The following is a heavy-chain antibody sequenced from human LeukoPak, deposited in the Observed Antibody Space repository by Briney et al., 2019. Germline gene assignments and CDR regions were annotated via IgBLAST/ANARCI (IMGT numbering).Heavy chain of an antibody. V-gene: IGHV3-30-3*01. Sequence: GGSLRLSCAASGFTFSSYAMHWVRQAPGKGLEWVAVISYDGSNKYYADSVKGRFTISRDNSKNTLYLQMNSLRAEDTAVYYCARRDIAAAGFKYFQHWGQGTLVTVSS. CDR3: ARRDIAAAGFKYFQH. D-gene: IGHD6-13*01. CDR1: GFTFSSYA. CDR2: ISYDGSNK. J-gene: IGHJ1*01.